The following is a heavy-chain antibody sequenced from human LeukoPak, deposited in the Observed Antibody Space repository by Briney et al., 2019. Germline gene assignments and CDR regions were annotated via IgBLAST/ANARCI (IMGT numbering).Heavy chain of an antibody. V-gene: IGHV1-69*13. CDR3: AREKVVATIVGYYYYGMDV. D-gene: IGHD5-12*01. CDR1: GGTFSSCA. Sequence: EASVKVSCKASGGTFSSCAISWVRQAPGQGLEWMGGIIPIFGTANYAQKFQGRVTITADESTSTAYMELSSLRSEDTAVYYCAREKVVATIVGYYYYGMDVWGQGTTVTVSS. J-gene: IGHJ6*02. CDR2: IIPIFGTA.